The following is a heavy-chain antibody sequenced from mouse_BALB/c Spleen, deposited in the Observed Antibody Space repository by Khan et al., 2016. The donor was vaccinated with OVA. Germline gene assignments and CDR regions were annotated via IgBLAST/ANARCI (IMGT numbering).Heavy chain of an antibody. CDR3: ATSYFYGYYFDY. CDR2: ISGDSNTI. J-gene: IGHJ2*01. CDR1: GFTFNSYG. D-gene: IGHD1-1*01. V-gene: IGHV5-17*02. Sequence: EVELVESGGGLVQPGGSLKLSCAASGFTFNSYGMHWVRQAPEKGLEWVAYISGDSNTIYYADTVKGRFTISRDNPKHTLFLQMTSLMSEATAMYYCATSYFYGYYFDYWGPGTTLTVS.